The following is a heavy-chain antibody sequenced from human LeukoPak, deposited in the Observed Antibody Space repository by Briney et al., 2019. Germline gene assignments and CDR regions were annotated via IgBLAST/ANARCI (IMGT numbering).Heavy chain of an antibody. CDR3: AKSRVSSWGAIDY. D-gene: IGHD6-13*01. CDR2: IYSGGST. CDR1: GFTVSSNY. V-gene: IGHV3-53*01. Sequence: GGSLRLSCAASGFTVSSNYMSWVRQAPGKGLEWVSVIYSGGSTYYADSAKGRFTISRDNSKNILYLQMNSLRVEDTAVYYCAKSRVSSWGAIDYWGQGTLLTVSS. J-gene: IGHJ4*02.